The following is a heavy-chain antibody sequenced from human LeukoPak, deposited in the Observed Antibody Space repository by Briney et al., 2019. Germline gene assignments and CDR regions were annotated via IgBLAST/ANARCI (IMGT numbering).Heavy chain of an antibody. CDR2: IFHSGST. CDR1: GDSLNTNTW. D-gene: IGHD1-1*01. CDR3: ARGVGLTQGGTFDY. Sequence: PSETLSLTCAVSGDSLNTNTWWSWVRQPPGKGLEWTGEIFHSGSTHYSSSLKSRVTISVDTSKNQLSLKLSSVTAADTAVYYCARGVGLTQGGTFDYWGQGTLVSVSS. J-gene: IGHJ4*02. V-gene: IGHV4-4*02.